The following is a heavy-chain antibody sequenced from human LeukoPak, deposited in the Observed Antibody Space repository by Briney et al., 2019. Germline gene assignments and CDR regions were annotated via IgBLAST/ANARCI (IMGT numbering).Heavy chain of an antibody. J-gene: IGHJ2*01. CDR2: ILSSGSTI. Sequence: GGSLRLSCAASGFTFSDHDMSWIRQAPGKGLEWVSYILSSGSTIYYADSVKGRFTISRDNAKNSLYLQMKRLRAEDTAVYYCAKDRASSWWYFDLWGRGTLVTVSS. CDR3: AKDRASSWWYFDL. V-gene: IGHV3-11*01. CDR1: GFTFSDHD. D-gene: IGHD5-18*01.